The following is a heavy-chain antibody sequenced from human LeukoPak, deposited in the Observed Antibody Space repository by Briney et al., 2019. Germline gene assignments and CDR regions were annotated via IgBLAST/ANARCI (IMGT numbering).Heavy chain of an antibody. V-gene: IGHV3-30*18. CDR1: RFTFSSYA. CDR3: AKDIEEWLVKGGGCFDY. D-gene: IGHD6-19*01. J-gene: IGHJ4*02. Sequence: GGSLRLSCAASRFTFSSYAMHWVRQAPGKGLEWVAVISYDGTNKYYADSVKGRFTISRDNSKNMLYLQMNSLRAEDTAVYYCAKDIEEWLVKGGGCFDYWGQGTLVTVSS. CDR2: ISYDGTNK.